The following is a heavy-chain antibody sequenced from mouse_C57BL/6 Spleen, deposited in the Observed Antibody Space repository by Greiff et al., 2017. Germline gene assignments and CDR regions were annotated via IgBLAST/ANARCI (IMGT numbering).Heavy chain of an antibody. CDR2: IYPGNSDT. J-gene: IGHJ4*01. CDR1: GYTFTSYW. CDR3: TIIYYGNYGAMDY. V-gene: IGHV1-5*01. Sequence: EVMLVESGTVLARPGASVKMSCKTSGYTFTSYWMHWVKQRPGQGLEWIGAIYPGNSDTSYNQKFKGKAKLTAVTSASTAYMELSSLTHEDSAVYYCTIIYYGNYGAMDYWGQGTSVTVSS. D-gene: IGHD2-1*01.